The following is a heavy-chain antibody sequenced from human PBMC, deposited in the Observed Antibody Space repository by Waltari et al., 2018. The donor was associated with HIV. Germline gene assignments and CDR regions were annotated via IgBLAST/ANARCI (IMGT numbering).Heavy chain of an antibody. Sequence: QLQLQESGPGLVKPSEPLSLPCTVSGGSISSSTSSWGWIRQPPGKGLEWIGWIYYSGSTYYNPSLKSRVTISVDTSKNQFSLKLSSVTAADTAVYFCAIHDIWTTGPYGPRGQGTLVTISS. CDR3: AIHDIWTTGPYGP. CDR1: GGSISSSTSS. D-gene: IGHD2-8*02. V-gene: IGHV4-39*01. CDR2: IYYSGST. J-gene: IGHJ5*02.